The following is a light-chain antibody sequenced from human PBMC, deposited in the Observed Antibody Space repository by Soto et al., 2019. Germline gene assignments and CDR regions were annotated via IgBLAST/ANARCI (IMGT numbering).Light chain of an antibody. CDR3: QQYGTSQT. V-gene: IGKV3-20*01. CDR1: QRVISSY. J-gene: IGKJ1*01. CDR2: GSS. Sequence: EIVLTQSPGTLSLSPGERATLSCTASQRVISSYLAWYQQNPVQPPRLLTYGSSSRPTGITDRFSGSGSGTDFTLTISRLEPEDFAVYYCQQYGTSQTFGQGTMV.